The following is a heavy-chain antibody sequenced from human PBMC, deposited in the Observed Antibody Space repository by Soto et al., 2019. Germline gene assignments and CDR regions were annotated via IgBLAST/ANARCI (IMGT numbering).Heavy chain of an antibody. CDR1: GFTVSNTY. V-gene: IGHV3-53*01. J-gene: IGHJ4*02. Sequence: GSLRLSCAASGFTVSNTYMTWVRQPPGKGLECVSVIYTAGGTNYADSVKGRFIISRDNSKNTLYLQMNSLRAEDTAVYYCARGGSIGSTLWGFDYWGQGTLVTVSS. D-gene: IGHD3-16*01. CDR3: ARGGSIGSTLWGFDY. CDR2: IYTAGGT.